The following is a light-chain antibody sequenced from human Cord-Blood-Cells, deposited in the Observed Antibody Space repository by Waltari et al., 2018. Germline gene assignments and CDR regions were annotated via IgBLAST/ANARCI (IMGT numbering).Light chain of an antibody. CDR3: QQSYSTPQT. Sequence: DIQMTQSPSSLSASVGDRVTITCRASQSISSYLNWYKQKPGKAPKLLIYAASSLQSGVPSRFSGSGSGTDFTLTISSLQPEDFATYYCQQSYSTPQTFGQGTEVEIK. J-gene: IGKJ1*01. V-gene: IGKV1-39*01. CDR2: AAS. CDR1: QSISSY.